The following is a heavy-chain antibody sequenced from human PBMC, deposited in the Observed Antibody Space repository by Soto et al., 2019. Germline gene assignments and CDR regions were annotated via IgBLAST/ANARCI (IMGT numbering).Heavy chain of an antibody. CDR3: ARNMIPLADY. CDR1: GFTFSSYE. J-gene: IGHJ4*02. V-gene: IGHV3-48*03. Sequence: GGSLRLSCAASGFTFSSYEMSWVRQAPGKGLEWVSYISSSGSTIYYADSVKGRFTISRDNAKNSLYLQMNSLRAEDTAVYYCARNMIPLADYWGQGTLVTVSS. CDR2: ISSSGSTI. D-gene: IGHD3-16*01.